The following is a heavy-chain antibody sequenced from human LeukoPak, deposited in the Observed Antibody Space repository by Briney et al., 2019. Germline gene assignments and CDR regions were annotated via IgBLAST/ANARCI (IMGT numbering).Heavy chain of an antibody. CDR2: IKEDGTQK. J-gene: IGHJ6*03. CDR3: AKGESYYYYMDV. Sequence: GGSLRLSCAASGFTFNKSWMSWVRQAPGKGPEWVANIKEDGTQKYYVDSVRGRFTISRDNAGNSLYLQMNSLRDEDTAVYYCAKGESYYYYMDVWGKGTTVTVSS. CDR1: GFTFNKSW. V-gene: IGHV3-7*01.